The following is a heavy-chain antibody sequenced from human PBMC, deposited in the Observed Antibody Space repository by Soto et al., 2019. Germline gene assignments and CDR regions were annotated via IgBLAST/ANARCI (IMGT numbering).Heavy chain of an antibody. CDR3: ARQYSFHFDY. CDR2: IYPGDSDT. Sequence: GAEVRKPGESLKISCKGSGYSFTSYWIGWVRQMPGKGLEWMGIIYPGDSDTTYSTSFQGQVTISADKSINTAYLQWSSLKASDTAIYYCARQYSFHFDYWGQGILVTVSS. D-gene: IGHD5-18*01. J-gene: IGHJ4*02. V-gene: IGHV5-51*01. CDR1: GYSFTSYW.